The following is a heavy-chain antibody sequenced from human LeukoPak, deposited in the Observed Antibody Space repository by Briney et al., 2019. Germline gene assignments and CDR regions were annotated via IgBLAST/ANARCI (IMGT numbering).Heavy chain of an antibody. D-gene: IGHD3-16*01. CDR2: ITGSGGST. CDR3: AKIYDYVWGPFDY. CDR1: GXTFRSSA. V-gene: IGHV3-23*01. Sequence: PGVSLRLSCAASGXTFRSSALSWVRQAPGKGLECVSSITGSGGSTYYAESAKGRFTIYRDNSKNTLFLQMSSLRAEDTAVYYCAKIYDYVWGPFDYWGQGALVTVSS. J-gene: IGHJ4*02.